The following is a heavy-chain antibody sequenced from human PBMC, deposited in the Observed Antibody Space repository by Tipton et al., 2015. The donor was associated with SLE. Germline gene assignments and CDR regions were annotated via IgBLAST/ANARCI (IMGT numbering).Heavy chain of an antibody. D-gene: IGHD1-26*01. J-gene: IGHJ2*01. CDR3: ARDSGRHSGWYLEF. V-gene: IGHV4-39*07. CDR1: GGSISSSSYY. Sequence: TLSLTCTVSGGSISSSSYYWGWIRQPPGKGLEWIGSIYYSGSTYYNPSLKRRVTISVDTSKNQFSLNLTSVTAADTAVYYCARDSGRHSGWYLEFWGRGTLVSVSS. CDR2: IYYSGST.